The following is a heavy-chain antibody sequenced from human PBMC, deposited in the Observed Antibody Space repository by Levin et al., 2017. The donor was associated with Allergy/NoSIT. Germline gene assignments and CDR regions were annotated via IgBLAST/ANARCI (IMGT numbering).Heavy chain of an antibody. V-gene: IGHV3-33*01. Sequence: GGSLRLSCAASGFTFSSYGMHWVRQAPGKGLEWVAVIWYDGSNKYYADSVKGRFTISRDNSKNTLYLQMNSLRAEDTAVYYCAREDEDYIVVVPARVGYYYYGMDVWGQGTTVTVSS. J-gene: IGHJ6*02. CDR3: AREDEDYIVVVPARVGYYYYGMDV. D-gene: IGHD2-2*01. CDR2: IWYDGSNK. CDR1: GFTFSSYG.